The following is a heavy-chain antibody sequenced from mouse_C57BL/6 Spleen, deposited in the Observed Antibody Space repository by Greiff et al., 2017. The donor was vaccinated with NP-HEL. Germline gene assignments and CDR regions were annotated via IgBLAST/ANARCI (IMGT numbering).Heavy chain of an antibody. CDR2: ISSGGSYT. Sequence: EVHLVESGGDLVKPGGSLKLSCAASGFTFSSYGMSWVRQTPDKRLEWVATISSGGSYTYYPDSVKGRFTISRDNAKNTLYLQMSSLKSEDTAMYYCARPPLYDYDEGYYFDYWGQGTTLTVSS. V-gene: IGHV5-6*01. D-gene: IGHD2-4*01. CDR3: ARPPLYDYDEGYYFDY. J-gene: IGHJ2*01. CDR1: GFTFSSYG.